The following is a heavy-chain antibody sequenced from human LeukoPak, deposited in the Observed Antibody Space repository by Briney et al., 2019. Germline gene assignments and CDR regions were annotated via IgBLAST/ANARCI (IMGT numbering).Heavy chain of an antibody. CDR3: ARDLSEYGRFGELYY. CDR1: GFTFSDYW. V-gene: IGHV3-74*01. Sequence: HPGGSLRLSCAASGFTFSDYWMHWVRQAPGKGLVWVSRINSDGSSTNYADSVKGRFTISRDNAKNTLYLQMNSLRAEDTAVYYCARDLSEYGRFGELYYWGQGTLVTVSS. J-gene: IGHJ4*02. CDR2: INSDGSST. D-gene: IGHD3-10*01.